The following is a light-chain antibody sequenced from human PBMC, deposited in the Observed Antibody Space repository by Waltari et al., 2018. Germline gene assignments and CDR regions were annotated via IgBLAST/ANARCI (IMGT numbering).Light chain of an antibody. CDR2: DNS. Sequence: SFVLTQAPSVSVAPGQTARITCGGNHLGVYGPRGYQQHPGQAPVLVVYDNSDRPSGIPERFSGSISANTATLTISRVEAGDEADYYCQVWAGSDYDVAFGGGTKL. J-gene: IGLJ2*01. CDR3: QVWAGSDYDVA. V-gene: IGLV3-21*02. CDR1: HLGVYG.